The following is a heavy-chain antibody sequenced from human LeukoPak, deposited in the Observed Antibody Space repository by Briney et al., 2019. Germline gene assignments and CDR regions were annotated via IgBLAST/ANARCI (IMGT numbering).Heavy chain of an antibody. D-gene: IGHD2-15*01. V-gene: IGHV1-2*02. CDR1: GYRFTDYF. CDR3: ATPTERLLPDY. J-gene: IGHJ4*02. Sequence: ASVKVSCKASGYRFTDYFMHWVRQAPGQGLGWMGWINPNSGDTDYAQKFQGRVTLTRDASIGTAYMELTRLRSDDTAVYYCATPTERLLPDYWGQGTLVTVSS. CDR2: INPNSGDT.